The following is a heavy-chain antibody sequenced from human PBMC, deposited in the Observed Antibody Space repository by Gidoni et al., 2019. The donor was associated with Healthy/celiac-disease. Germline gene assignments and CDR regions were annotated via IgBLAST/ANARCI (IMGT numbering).Heavy chain of an antibody. J-gene: IGHJ6*02. D-gene: IGHD6-13*01. CDR1: GFTFSRHA. CDR3: AKVDHDSSSWSGYYYYGMDV. V-gene: IGHV3-23*01. Sequence: EVQLLESGGGLVQPGGSLRLSCAASGFTFSRHAMSWVRQAPGKGLEWVSAISGSGGSTYYADSVKGRFTISRDNSKNTLYLQMNSLRAEDTAVYYCAKVDHDSSSWSGYYYYGMDVWGQGTTVTVSS. CDR2: ISGSGGST.